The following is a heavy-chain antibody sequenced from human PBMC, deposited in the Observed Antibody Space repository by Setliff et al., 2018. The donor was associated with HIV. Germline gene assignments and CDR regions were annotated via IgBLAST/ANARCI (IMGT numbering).Heavy chain of an antibody. Sequence: ASVKVSCKASGYTFTGYAMHWVRQAPGQRLEWMGWINAGNGNIRYSQKFQGRVTLTRDTSASTVYLDLSSLRSGDTAIYYCARGYYNSGNYFEYWVPETLLVTVSS. CDR3: ARGYYNSGNYFEY. D-gene: IGHD3-10*01. CDR1: GYTFTGYA. J-gene: IGHJ4*03. V-gene: IGHV1-3*01. CDR2: INAGNGNI.